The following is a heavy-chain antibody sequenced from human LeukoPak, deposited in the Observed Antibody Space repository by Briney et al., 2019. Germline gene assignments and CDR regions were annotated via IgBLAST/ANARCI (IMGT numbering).Heavy chain of an antibody. CDR3: AKAYGSGRGFDYFDY. CDR1: GVTFRSYA. Sequence: PGGSLRLSCAASGVTFRSYAMTWVRQAPGKGLQWVSTITGNGGNTYYADSVKGRFTISRDNSKNTLYLQMNSLRADDTVVYYCAKAYGSGRGFDYFDYWGQGTLVTVSS. D-gene: IGHD3-10*01. CDR2: ITGNGGNT. J-gene: IGHJ4*02. V-gene: IGHV3-23*01.